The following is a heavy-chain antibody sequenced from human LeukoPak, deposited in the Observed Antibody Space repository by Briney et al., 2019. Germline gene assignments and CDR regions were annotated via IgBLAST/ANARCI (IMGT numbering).Heavy chain of an antibody. Sequence: TSETLSLTCAVSGGSISSGGYSWSWIRQPPGKGLEWIGYTYHSGSTYYNPSLKSRVTISVDRSKNQFSLKLSSVTAADTAVYYCARVSEYYYYGMDVWGQGTTVTVSS. CDR2: TYHSGST. V-gene: IGHV4-30-2*01. CDR3: ARVSEYYYYGMDV. J-gene: IGHJ6*02. CDR1: GGSISSGGYS.